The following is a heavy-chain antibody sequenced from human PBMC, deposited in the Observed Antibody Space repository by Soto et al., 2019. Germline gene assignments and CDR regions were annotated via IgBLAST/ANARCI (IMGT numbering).Heavy chain of an antibody. CDR1: GFTFIDYY. D-gene: IGHD2-8*01. CDR3: ARTPDCTNGVCSAGFDY. Sequence: PGGSLRLSCAASGFTFIDYYMSWMRQAPGKGLEWVSYISSSSSYTNYADSVKGRFTISRDNAKNSLYLQMNSLRAEDTAVYYCARTPDCTNGVCSAGFDYWGQGTLVTVSS. J-gene: IGHJ4*02. V-gene: IGHV3-11*06. CDR2: ISSSSSYT.